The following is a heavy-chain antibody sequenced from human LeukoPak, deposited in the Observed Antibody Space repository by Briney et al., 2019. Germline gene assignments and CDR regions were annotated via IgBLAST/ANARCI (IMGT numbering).Heavy chain of an antibody. Sequence: VASVKVSCKASGYTFTSYGISWVRQAPGQGLEWMGWISAYNGNTNYAQKLQGRVTMTTDTSTSTAYMELRSLRSDDTAVYYCARAIAAAPSYYFDYWGQGTLVTVSS. CDR2: ISAYNGNT. V-gene: IGHV1-18*01. CDR1: GYTFTSYG. J-gene: IGHJ4*02. D-gene: IGHD6-13*01. CDR3: ARAIAAAPSYYFDY.